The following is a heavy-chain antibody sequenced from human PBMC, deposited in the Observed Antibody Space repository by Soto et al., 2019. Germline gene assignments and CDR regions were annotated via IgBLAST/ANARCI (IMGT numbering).Heavy chain of an antibody. J-gene: IGHJ4*02. CDR2: ISGSGGST. Sequence: ESGGGLVQPGGSLRLSCAASGFTFSSYAMSWVRQAPGKGLEWVSAISGSGGSTYYADSVKGRFTISRDNSKNTLYLQMNSLRAEDTAVYYCAKGGVGLWFGEFTFDYWGQGTLVTVSS. CDR1: GFTFSSYA. CDR3: AKGGVGLWFGEFTFDY. D-gene: IGHD3-10*01. V-gene: IGHV3-23*01.